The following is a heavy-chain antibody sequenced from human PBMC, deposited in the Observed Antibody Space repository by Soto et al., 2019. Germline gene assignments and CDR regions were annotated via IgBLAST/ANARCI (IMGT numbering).Heavy chain of an antibody. D-gene: IGHD3-10*01. V-gene: IGHV4-30-4*01. CDR1: GGSISSGDYY. Sequence: PSETLSLTCTVSGGSISSGDYYWSWIRQPPGKGLEWIGYIYYSGSTYYNPSLKSRVTISVDTSKNQFSLKLSSVTAADTAVYYCAREGEYYGSGLPQFDPWGQGTLVTVSS. CDR2: IYYSGST. CDR3: AREGEYYGSGLPQFDP. J-gene: IGHJ5*02.